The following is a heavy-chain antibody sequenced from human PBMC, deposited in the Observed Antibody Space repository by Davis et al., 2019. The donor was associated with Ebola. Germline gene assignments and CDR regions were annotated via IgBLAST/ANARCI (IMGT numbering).Heavy chain of an antibody. Sequence: MPSETLSLTCAVYGGSFSGYYWSWIRQPPGKGLEWIGEINHSGSTNYNPSLKRRVTISVDTSKNQFSLKLSSVTAADTAVYYCARGPSLRNFDYWGQGTLVTVSS. CDR2: INHSGST. CDR3: ARGPSLRNFDY. D-gene: IGHD4/OR15-4a*01. J-gene: IGHJ4*02. V-gene: IGHV4-34*01. CDR1: GGSFSGYY.